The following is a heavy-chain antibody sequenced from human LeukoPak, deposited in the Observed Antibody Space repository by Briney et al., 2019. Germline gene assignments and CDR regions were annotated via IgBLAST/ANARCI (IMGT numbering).Heavy chain of an antibody. V-gene: IGHV4-59*01. CDR3: ARSTTVTTDY. Sequence: SETLSLTCTVSGGSISSYYWSWIRQPPGKGLEWIGYIYYSGSTNYNPSLKSRVTISVGTSKNQFSLKLSSVTAADTAVYYCARSTTVTTDYWGQGTLVTVSS. J-gene: IGHJ4*02. CDR1: GGSISSYY. CDR2: IYYSGST. D-gene: IGHD4-17*01.